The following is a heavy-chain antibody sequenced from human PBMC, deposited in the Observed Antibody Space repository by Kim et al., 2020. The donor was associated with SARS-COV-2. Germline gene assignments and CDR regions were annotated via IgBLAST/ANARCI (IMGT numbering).Heavy chain of an antibody. CDR1: GFTFSSYA. Sequence: GGSLRLSCAASGFTFSSYAMSWVRQAPGKGLEWVSAISGSGGSTYYADSVKGRFTISRDNSKNTLYLQMNSLRAEDTAVYYCAKAGQPDPAMIVVVIKNLSLDIWGQGKMVTLSS. D-gene: IGHD3-22*01. V-gene: IGHV3-23*01. J-gene: IGHJ3*02. CDR3: AKAGQPDPAMIVVVIKNLSLDI. CDR2: ISGSGGST.